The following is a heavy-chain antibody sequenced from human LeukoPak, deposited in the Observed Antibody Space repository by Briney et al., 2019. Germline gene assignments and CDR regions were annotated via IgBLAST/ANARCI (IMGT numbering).Heavy chain of an antibody. CDR3: ARAAIAVAVPYFDY. V-gene: IGHV1-69*04. J-gene: IGHJ4*02. CDR2: IIPILGIA. Sequence: GASVKVSCKASGGTFSSYAISWVRQAPGQGLEWMGRIIPILGIANYAQKFQGRVTITADKSTSTAYMELSSLRSEDTAVYCCARAAIAVAVPYFDYWGQGTLVTVSS. CDR1: GGTFSSYA. D-gene: IGHD6-19*01.